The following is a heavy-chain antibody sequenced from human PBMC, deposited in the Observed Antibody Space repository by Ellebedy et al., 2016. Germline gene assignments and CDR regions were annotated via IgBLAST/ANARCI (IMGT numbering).Heavy chain of an antibody. J-gene: IGHJ6*03. D-gene: IGHD2-15*01. CDR2: LIHSGST. V-gene: IGHV4-34*01. CDR3: ARGLLAYYSYYYMDD. CDR1: GVXLPGYS. Sequence: SETLSLTCAVDGVXLPGYSWRRIPQPPGKFLEWIGELIHSGSTKYNPSLKSRVTVSADTSKKPFSLRLSFVTAADTAVYYCARGLLAYYSYYYMDDWGKGTTVTVSS.